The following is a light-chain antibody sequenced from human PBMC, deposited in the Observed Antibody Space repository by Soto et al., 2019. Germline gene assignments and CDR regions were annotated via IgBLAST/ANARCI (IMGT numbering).Light chain of an antibody. CDR3: NSYTSSSTYV. J-gene: IGLJ1*01. CDR1: SSDVGNYNY. Sequence: QPASVSGSPGQSIAISCTGTSSDVGNYNYVSWYQQHPGKAPKLMIYDVSNRPSGVSNRFSGSKSGNTASLTISGLQPEDEADYYCNSYTSSSTYVFGTGTKLTVL. CDR2: DVS. V-gene: IGLV2-14*03.